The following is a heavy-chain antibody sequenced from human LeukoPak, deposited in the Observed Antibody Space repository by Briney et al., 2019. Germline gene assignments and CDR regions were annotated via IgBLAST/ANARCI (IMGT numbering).Heavy chain of an antibody. Sequence: RSLRLSCAASGFTFEDYAMHWVRQAPGKGLELVSLIRWDGDSTYYADSVKGRFTIYRDNSKNSLYVQMNSLRTEDTALYFCAKGAGLVVPAAVKDNLDTAMEPLDYWGQGTLVTVSS. V-gene: IGHV3-43D*03. CDR1: GFTFEDYA. CDR3: AKGAGLVVPAAVKDNLDTAMEPLDY. J-gene: IGHJ4*02. D-gene: IGHD2-2*01. CDR2: IRWDGDST.